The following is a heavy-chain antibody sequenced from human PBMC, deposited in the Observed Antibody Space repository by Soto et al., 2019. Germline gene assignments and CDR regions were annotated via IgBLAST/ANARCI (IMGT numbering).Heavy chain of an antibody. CDR1: GFTFSNYA. CDR3: AKERLGRGADY. J-gene: IGHJ4*02. V-gene: IGHV3-23*01. CDR2: ISGSGGNT. Sequence: EVQLLESGGGLVQPGGSLRLSCAASGFTFSNYAMSWVRQAPGKGLERVSTISGSGGNTYYPDSVKGRFTISRDNSKNPVYLQMNSLRAEDTAVYYCAKERLGRGADYWGQGALVTVTS.